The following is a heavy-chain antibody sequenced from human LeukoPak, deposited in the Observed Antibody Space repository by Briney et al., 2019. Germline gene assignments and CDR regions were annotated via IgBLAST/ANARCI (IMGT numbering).Heavy chain of an antibody. V-gene: IGHV3-30*03. CDR1: GFTFSTYG. Sequence: GGSLRLSCAASGFTFSTYGMHWVRQAPGQGLEWVAVISFDGSYKSYADSMKGRFTISRDNSKNTLYLQMNSLRVEDTAVYFCARDAGGDSSGFVDFWGQGTLVTVSS. CDR3: ARDAGGDSSGFVDF. D-gene: IGHD6-6*01. J-gene: IGHJ4*02. CDR2: ISFDGSYK.